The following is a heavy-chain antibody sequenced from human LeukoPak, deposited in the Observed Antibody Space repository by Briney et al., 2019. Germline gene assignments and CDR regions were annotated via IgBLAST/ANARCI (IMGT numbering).Heavy chain of an antibody. D-gene: IGHD6-13*01. Sequence: GRSLRLSCAASGFTFSSYSMHWVRQAPGRGLEWVALMSYDGTNKYYADSMKGRFTISRDNSKNTLYLQMNSLRTEDTAVYYCARDKGCSNGHPFDYWGQGTLVTVSS. CDR1: GFTFSSYS. CDR2: MSYDGTNK. J-gene: IGHJ4*02. V-gene: IGHV3-30*04. CDR3: ARDKGCSNGHPFDY.